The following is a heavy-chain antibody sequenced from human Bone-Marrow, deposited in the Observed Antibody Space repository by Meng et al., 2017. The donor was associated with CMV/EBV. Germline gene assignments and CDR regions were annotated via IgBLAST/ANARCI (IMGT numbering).Heavy chain of an antibody. Sequence: FTSYDINWVRQATGQGLEWMGWMNPKSGNRGYAQKFQGRVTMTRNTATNTAYMELSSLRPEDTAVYFCARGFRWGTIFGVNTPRWFDPWGQGTLVTVSS. J-gene: IGHJ5*02. V-gene: IGHV1-8*01. CDR3: ARGFRWGTIFGVNTPRWFDP. D-gene: IGHD3-3*01. CDR1: FTSYD. CDR2: MNPKSGNR.